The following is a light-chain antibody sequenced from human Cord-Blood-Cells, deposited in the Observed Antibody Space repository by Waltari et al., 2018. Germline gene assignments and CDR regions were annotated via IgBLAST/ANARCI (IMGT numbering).Light chain of an antibody. Sequence: QSALTQPASVSGSPGQPITISCTGTSSAVGGFNYVSWYQQHPGNAPKLMIYDVSNRPSGVSNRFSGSKSGNTASLTISGLQAEDEADYYCSSYTSSSTVVFGGGTKLTVL. CDR3: SSYTSSSTVV. V-gene: IGLV2-14*01. J-gene: IGLJ2*01. CDR1: SSAVGGFNY. CDR2: DVS.